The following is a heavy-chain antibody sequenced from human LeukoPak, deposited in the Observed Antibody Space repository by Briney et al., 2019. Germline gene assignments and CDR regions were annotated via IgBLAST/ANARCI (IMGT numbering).Heavy chain of an antibody. CDR3: AKDKREYSSSSGHYYYYYGMDV. Sequence: GGSLRLSCAASGFTFDDYAMHWVRHAPGKGLEWVSGISWNSGSIGYADSVKGRFTISRDNAKNSLYLQMNSLRAEDTALYYCAKDKREYSSSSGHYYYYYGMDVWGQGTTVTVSS. CDR2: ISWNSGSI. J-gene: IGHJ6*02. D-gene: IGHD6-6*01. CDR1: GFTFDDYA. V-gene: IGHV3-9*01.